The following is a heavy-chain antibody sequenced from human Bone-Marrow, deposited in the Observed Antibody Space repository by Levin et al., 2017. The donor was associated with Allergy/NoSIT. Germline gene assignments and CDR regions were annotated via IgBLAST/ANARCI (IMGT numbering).Heavy chain of an antibody. CDR3: ARDIDYYYYVDV. CDR2: IDYRGGT. CDR1: GTSINSGSNY. J-gene: IGHJ6*03. D-gene: IGHD3-16*02. Sequence: TSETLSLTCIVSGTSINSGSNYWSWIRQSPGKGLEWIGNIDYRGGTNYNPSLRSRVTISADTSKNRFSLKLSSVSAADTAVYYCARDIDYYYYVDVWGKGTTVTVSS. V-gene: IGHV4-61*01.